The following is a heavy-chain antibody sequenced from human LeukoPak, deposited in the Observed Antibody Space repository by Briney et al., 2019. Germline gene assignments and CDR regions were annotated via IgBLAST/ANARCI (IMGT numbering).Heavy chain of an antibody. J-gene: IGHJ4*02. D-gene: IGHD6-19*01. CDR2: IYHSGST. CDR3: ASLVAVAEGPFDY. V-gene: IGHV4-4*02. CDR1: GGSISSSNW. Sequence: SGTLSLTCAVPGGSISSSNWWSWVRQPPGKGLEWIGEIYHSGSTNYNPSLKSRVTISVDKSKNQFSLKLSSVTAADTAVYYCASLVAVAEGPFDYWGQGTLVTVSS.